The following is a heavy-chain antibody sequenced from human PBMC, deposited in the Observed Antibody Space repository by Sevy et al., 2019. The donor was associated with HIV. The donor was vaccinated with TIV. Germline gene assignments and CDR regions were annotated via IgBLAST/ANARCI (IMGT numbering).Heavy chain of an antibody. CDR3: ARDGSLYDSSGYYGGPDAFDI. Sequence: ASVKVSCKASGYTFTSYGISWVRQAPGQGLEWMGWISAYNGNTNYAQKLQGRVTMTTDTSTSTAYMELRSLRSDDTAGYYCARDGSLYDSSGYYGGPDAFDIWGQGTMVTVSS. CDR2: ISAYNGNT. D-gene: IGHD3-22*01. J-gene: IGHJ3*02. CDR1: GYTFTSYG. V-gene: IGHV1-18*01.